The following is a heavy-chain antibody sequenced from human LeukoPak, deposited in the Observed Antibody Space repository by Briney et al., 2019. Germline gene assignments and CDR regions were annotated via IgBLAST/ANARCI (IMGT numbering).Heavy chain of an antibody. V-gene: IGHV4-59*01. D-gene: IGHD6-13*01. CDR3: ARASELAAGPDY. CDR1: GGSISSYY. Sequence: PSETLSLTCTVSGGSISSYYWSWVRQPPGKGLEWIGYIYYSGSTNYNPSLKSRVTISVDTSKNQFSLKLSSVTAADTAVYYCARASELAAGPDYWGQGTLVTVSS. CDR2: IYYSGST. J-gene: IGHJ4*02.